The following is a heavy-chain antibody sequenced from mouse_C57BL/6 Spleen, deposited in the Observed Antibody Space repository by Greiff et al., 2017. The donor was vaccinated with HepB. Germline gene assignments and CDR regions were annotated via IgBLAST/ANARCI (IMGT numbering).Heavy chain of an antibody. CDR1: GYTFTSYW. CDR2: IDPSDSYT. J-gene: IGHJ1*03. CDR3: ARLLLRYWYFDV. Sequence: VQLQQPGAELVKPGASVKLSCKASGYTFTSYWMQWVKQRPGQGLEWIGEIDPSDSYTNYNQKFKGKATLTVDTSSSTAYMQLSSLTSEDSAVYYCARLLLRYWYFDVWGTGTTVTVSS. D-gene: IGHD1-1*01. V-gene: IGHV1-50*01.